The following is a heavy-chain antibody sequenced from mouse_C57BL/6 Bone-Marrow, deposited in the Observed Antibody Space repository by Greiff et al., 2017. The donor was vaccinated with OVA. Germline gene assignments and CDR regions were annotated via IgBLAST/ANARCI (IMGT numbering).Heavy chain of an antibody. Sequence: EVQLVESGGGLVQPGGSLKLSCAASGFTFSDYYMYWVRQTPEKRLAWVAYISNGGGSTYYPDTVKGRFTISRDNAKNTLYLQMSRLKSEDTAMDYCARPQLGSYFDYWGQGTTLTVSS. CDR1: GFTFSDYY. D-gene: IGHD4-1*02. CDR2: ISNGGGST. CDR3: ARPQLGSYFDY. V-gene: IGHV5-12*01. J-gene: IGHJ2*01.